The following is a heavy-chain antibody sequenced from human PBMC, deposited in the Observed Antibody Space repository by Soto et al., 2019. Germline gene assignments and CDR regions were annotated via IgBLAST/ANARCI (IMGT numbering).Heavy chain of an antibody. CDR3: AGFATSPFDYWHFDL. J-gene: IGHJ2*01. D-gene: IGHD2-2*01. V-gene: IGHV3-7*03. CDR1: GFTFGSYW. Sequence: HPGGSLRLSCASSGFTFGSYWMSWVRQAPGKGLEWVANIKQDGTEKYYVDSVKGRFTISGDNAKNSLYLQMHSLRAEDTAVYYCAGFATSPFDYWHFDLWGRGALVTVSS. CDR2: IKQDGTEK.